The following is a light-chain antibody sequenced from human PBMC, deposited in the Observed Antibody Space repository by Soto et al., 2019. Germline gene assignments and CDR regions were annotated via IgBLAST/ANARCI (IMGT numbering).Light chain of an antibody. CDR2: HIS. Sequence: EIVLTQSPATLSLSPGERATLSCRASQSVSIYLAWYQQRPGQTPRLLIYHISTRAAGIPARFSGSVFRTDYTLTISNLEPEDSAVYYCQQRFAWPNSFGGGTKVQI. CDR1: QSVSIY. CDR3: QQRFAWPNS. J-gene: IGKJ4*01. V-gene: IGKV3-11*01.